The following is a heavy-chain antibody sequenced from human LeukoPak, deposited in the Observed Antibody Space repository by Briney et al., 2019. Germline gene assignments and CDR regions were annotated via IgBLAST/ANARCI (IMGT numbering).Heavy chain of an antibody. J-gene: IGHJ6*03. D-gene: IGHD3-16*02. CDR3: ARGNTFGGVIAYYYYYYYMDV. CDR1: GGSFSGYY. Sequence: SETLSLTCAVYGGSFSGYYWSWIRQPPGKGLEWIGEINHSGSTNYNPFLKSRVIISVDTSKNQFSLKLSSVTAADTAVYYCARGNTFGGVIAYYYYYYYMDVWGKGTTVTVSS. V-gene: IGHV4-34*01. CDR2: INHSGST.